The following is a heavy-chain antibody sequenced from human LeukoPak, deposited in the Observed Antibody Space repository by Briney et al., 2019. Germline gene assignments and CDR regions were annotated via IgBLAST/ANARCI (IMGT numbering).Heavy chain of an antibody. CDR3: AREDVVLVDAVRYYYYGMDV. CDR1: GYNFISYY. Sequence: ASVKVSCKASGYNFISYYMHWVRQAPGQGLEWMGIINPSGGSTSYAQKFQDRVTMTRDTSTSTVYMELSSLKSEDTAVYYCAREDVVLVDAVRYYYYGMDVWGQGTAVTVSS. D-gene: IGHD2-8*01. CDR2: INPSGGST. J-gene: IGHJ6*02. V-gene: IGHV1-46*01.